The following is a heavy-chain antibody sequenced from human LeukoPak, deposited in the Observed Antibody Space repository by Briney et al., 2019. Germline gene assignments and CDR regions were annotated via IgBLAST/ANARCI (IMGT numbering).Heavy chain of an antibody. CDR3: ARVGGSYDYVWGSFTDAFDI. Sequence: SETLSLTCTVSGGSISSGDYYWSWIRQPPGKGLEWIGEINHSGSTNYNPSLKSRVTISVDTSKNQFSLKLSSVTAADTAVYYCARVGGSYDYVWGSFTDAFDIWGQGTMVTVSS. CDR2: INHSGST. J-gene: IGHJ3*02. CDR1: GGSISSGDYY. V-gene: IGHV4-39*07. D-gene: IGHD3-16*01.